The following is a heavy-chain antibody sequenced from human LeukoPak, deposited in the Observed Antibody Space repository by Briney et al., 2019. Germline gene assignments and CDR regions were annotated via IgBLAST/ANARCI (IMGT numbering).Heavy chain of an antibody. J-gene: IGHJ4*02. CDR3: ARELSDFWTGQGNYFDY. Sequence: PSETLSLTCTVSGGSISSSSYYWGWIRQPPGKGLEWIGYIYYSGSTYYNPSLKSRVTISVDTSKNQFSLKLSSVTAADTAVYYCARELSDFWTGQGNYFDYWGQGTLVTVSS. CDR2: IYYSGST. V-gene: IGHV4-30-4*08. D-gene: IGHD3-3*01. CDR1: GGSISSSSYY.